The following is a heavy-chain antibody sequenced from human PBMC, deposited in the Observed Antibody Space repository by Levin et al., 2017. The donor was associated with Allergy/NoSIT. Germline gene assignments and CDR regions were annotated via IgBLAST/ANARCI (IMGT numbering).Heavy chain of an antibody. CDR3: ARLRGSNYPHLTFDF. CDR1: GASISSSNYF. V-gene: IGHV4-39*01. CDR2: IYHSGST. J-gene: IGHJ4*02. D-gene: IGHD4-11*01. Sequence: SETLSLTCSVSGASISSSNYFWGWIRQPPGKGLEWIGSIYHSGSTYYNPSLKSRVTISVDTTKKQFSLKVSSVTAAETAVYYCARLRGSNYPHLTFDFWGQGTLVTVSS.